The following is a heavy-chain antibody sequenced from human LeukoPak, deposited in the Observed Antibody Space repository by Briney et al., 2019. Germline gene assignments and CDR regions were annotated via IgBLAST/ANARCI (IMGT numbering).Heavy chain of an antibody. V-gene: IGHV3-21*01. CDR1: GFTFSRYS. Sequence: GGSLRLSCAASGFTFSRYSMNWVRQAPGKGLQWVSSISSSGAKTYYADSVKGRVTISRDNAKNSYYLEMNSLVAEDTAVYYCARDPIAVVGGGSFDYWGQGSLVTVSS. CDR3: ARDPIAVVGGGSFDY. CDR2: ISSSGAKT. D-gene: IGHD6-19*01. J-gene: IGHJ4*02.